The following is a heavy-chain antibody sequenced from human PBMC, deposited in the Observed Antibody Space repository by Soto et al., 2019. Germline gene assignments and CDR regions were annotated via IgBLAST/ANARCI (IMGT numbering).Heavy chain of an antibody. D-gene: IGHD5-12*01. J-gene: IGHJ4*02. V-gene: IGHV1-18*01. CDR2: ISAYSADA. Sequence: QVQLLQSGAEVKRPGASIRVSCKASGYTFTSFSITWVRQAPGQGLEWMGWISAYSADAKSTQKFQDRLTMTTDTSTNTAYMELRSLSSDVTAVYYCARVRGFDYWFFLDFWGQGTLVTVSS. CDR3: ARVRGFDYWFFLDF. CDR1: GYTFTSFS.